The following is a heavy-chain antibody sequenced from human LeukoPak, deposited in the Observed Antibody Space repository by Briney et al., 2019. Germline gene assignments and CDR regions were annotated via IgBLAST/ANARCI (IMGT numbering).Heavy chain of an antibody. Sequence: GASVKVSCKSSGYTFTNYYVHWVRQAPGQGLEWMGIINPSGGSTTYAQKFQGRVTMTWDTSTSTVYMELSSLRSEDTAVYYCARGLDSSGYYQYWGQGTLVTVSS. V-gene: IGHV1-46*01. CDR1: GYTFTNYY. J-gene: IGHJ4*02. CDR2: INPSGGST. D-gene: IGHD3-22*01. CDR3: ARGLDSSGYYQY.